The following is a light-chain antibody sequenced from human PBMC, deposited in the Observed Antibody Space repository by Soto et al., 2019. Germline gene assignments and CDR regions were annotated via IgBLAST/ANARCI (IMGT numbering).Light chain of an antibody. CDR1: SGDVGGYNY. Sequence: QSVLTQPPSASGSPGQSVTISCTGSSGDVGGYNYVSWYRQHPGNAPKLLIYEVTKRPSGVPDLFSGSKSGNTASLTVSGLQSEDEADYYCSSYAGSNNLLFGGGTKLTVL. V-gene: IGLV2-8*01. J-gene: IGLJ2*01. CDR2: EVT. CDR3: SSYAGSNNLL.